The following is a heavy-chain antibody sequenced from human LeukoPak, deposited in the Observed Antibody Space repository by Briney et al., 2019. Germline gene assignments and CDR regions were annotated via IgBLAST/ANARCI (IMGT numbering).Heavy chain of an antibody. J-gene: IGHJ4*02. CDR2: ISSSSSTI. V-gene: IGHV3-48*04. Sequence: GGSLRLSCAASGFTFSSYSMNWVRQAPGKGLEWVSYISSSSSTIYYADSVKGRFTISRDNAKNSLYLQVNSLRAEDTTVYYCARGWLVFDYWGQGTLVTVSS. CDR1: GFTFSSYS. CDR3: ARGWLVFDY. D-gene: IGHD6-19*01.